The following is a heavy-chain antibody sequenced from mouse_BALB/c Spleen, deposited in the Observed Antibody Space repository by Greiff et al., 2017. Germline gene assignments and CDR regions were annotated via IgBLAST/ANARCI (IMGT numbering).Heavy chain of an antibody. CDR3: ARLGLAWFAY. CDR2: IYPGSGNT. J-gene: IGHJ3*01. Sequence: LVESGPELVKPGASVKISCKASGYTFTDYYINWVKQKPGQGLEWIGWIYPGSGNTKYNEKFKGKATLTVDTSSSTAYMQLSSLTSEDTAVYFCARLGLAWFAYWGQGTLVTVSA. D-gene: IGHD4-1*01. CDR1: GYTFTDYY. V-gene: IGHV1-84*02.